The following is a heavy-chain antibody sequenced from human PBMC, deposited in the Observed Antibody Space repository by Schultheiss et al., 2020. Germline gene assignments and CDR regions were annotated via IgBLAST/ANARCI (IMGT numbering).Heavy chain of an antibody. CDR1: GFTFSSYA. CDR3: ERDRYKYSVGGMDV. Sequence: GGSLRLSCAASGFTFSSYAMNWVRQAPGKGLEWVSAISGSGGNTYYADSVKGRFTISRDNSKNTLYLQMNSLRVEDTAVYYCERDRYKYSVGGMDVWGQGTTVTGSS. V-gene: IGHV3-23*01. D-gene: IGHD3-16*02. J-gene: IGHJ6*02. CDR2: ISGSGGNT.